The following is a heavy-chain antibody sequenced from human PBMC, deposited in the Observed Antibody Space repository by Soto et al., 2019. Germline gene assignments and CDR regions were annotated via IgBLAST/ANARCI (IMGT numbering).Heavy chain of an antibody. J-gene: IGHJ3*02. CDR2: FYPGDSTS. Sequence: PGESLKISCKGSGYKFAIYWVAWVRQLPGKGLEWMGTFYPGDSTSTYSPSFQGQVTISVDKSISTAYLQLSSLKASDTAMYYCARIIGYCRNNDCSWTFDTWGQGTMVTVSS. D-gene: IGHD2-15*01. V-gene: IGHV5-51*01. CDR1: GYKFAIYW. CDR3: ARIIGYCRNNDCSWTFDT.